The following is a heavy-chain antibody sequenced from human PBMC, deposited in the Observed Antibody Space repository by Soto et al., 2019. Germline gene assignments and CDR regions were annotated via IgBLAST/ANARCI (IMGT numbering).Heavy chain of an antibody. CDR2: IIPIFGTA. CDR3: ATYPALRFGMVRFWPYFDY. CDR1: GGTFSSYA. Sequence: ASVKVSCKASGGTFSSYAISWVRQAPGQGLEWMGGIIPIFGTANYAQKFQGRVTMTADTPTSTAYMELSSLRSEDTAVYYCATYPALRFGMVRFWPYFDYWGQGTLVTVSS. V-gene: IGHV1-69*06. J-gene: IGHJ4*02. D-gene: IGHD3-10*01.